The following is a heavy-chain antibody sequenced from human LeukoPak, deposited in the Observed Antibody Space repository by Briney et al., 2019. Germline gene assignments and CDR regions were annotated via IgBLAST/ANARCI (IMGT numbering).Heavy chain of an antibody. J-gene: IGHJ5*02. V-gene: IGHV3-74*01. Sequence: PGGSLRLSCAASGFTFSSHWMHWVRQPPGRGLVWVSGMGTDGSDRRYADSVNGRFTISRDNDKNTLYLQMNSLRAEDTAVYYCGRDGQGSTPLDPWGQGTLVTVSS. D-gene: IGHD1-26*01. CDR2: MGTDGSDR. CDR1: GFTFSSHW. CDR3: GRDGQGSTPLDP.